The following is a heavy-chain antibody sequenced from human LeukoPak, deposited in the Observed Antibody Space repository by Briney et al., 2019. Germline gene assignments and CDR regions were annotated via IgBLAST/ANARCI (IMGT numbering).Heavy chain of an antibody. CDR3: ARGKEILTAIYYYYYYMDV. D-gene: IGHD2-21*02. V-gene: IGHV1-8*01. CDR2: MNPNSGNT. Sequence: GASVKVSCKASGYTFTSYDINWVRQATGQGLEWMGWMNPNSGNTGYAQKFRGRVTMTRNTSISTAYMELSSLRSEDTAVYYCARGKEILTAIYYYYYYMDVWGKGTTVTVSS. J-gene: IGHJ6*03. CDR1: GYTFTSYD.